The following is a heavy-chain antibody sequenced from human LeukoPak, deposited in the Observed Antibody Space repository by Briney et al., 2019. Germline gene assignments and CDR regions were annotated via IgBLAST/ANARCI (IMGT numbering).Heavy chain of an antibody. CDR1: GYTFTTYY. Sequence: ASVKVFCKASGYTFTTYYIHWVRQAPGQGLEWVGIINSSGGDTRYAQKFQGRVTMTADTSTNMVYMELSSLTSEDTALYYCARGSVVAAAHLNYFDYWGQGTLVTVSS. D-gene: IGHD2-15*01. CDR2: INSSGGDT. J-gene: IGHJ4*02. CDR3: ARGSVVAAAHLNYFDY. V-gene: IGHV1-46*01.